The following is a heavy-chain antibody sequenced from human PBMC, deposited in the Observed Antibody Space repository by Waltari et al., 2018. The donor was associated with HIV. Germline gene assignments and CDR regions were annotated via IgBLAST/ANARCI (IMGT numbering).Heavy chain of an antibody. CDR3: AKAESFFHPPDY. J-gene: IGHJ4*02. D-gene: IGHD1-26*01. V-gene: IGHV3-9*01. Sequence: EVQLVESGGVLVQPGRSLRLSCAPPGFTFDDYAMHWVRQGSGKGLEWVSGISWNSDSTGYADSVKGRFTISRDNAKTSLYLQMNSLRTEDTALYYCAKAESFFHPPDYWGQGTLVTVSS. CDR1: GFTFDDYA. CDR2: ISWNSDST.